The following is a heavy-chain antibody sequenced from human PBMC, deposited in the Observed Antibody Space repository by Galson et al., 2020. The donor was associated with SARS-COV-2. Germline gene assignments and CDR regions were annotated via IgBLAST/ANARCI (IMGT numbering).Heavy chain of an antibody. Sequence: GESLKISCAASGFTFSSYGMHWVRQAPGKGLEWVAVIWYDGSNKYYADSVKGRFTISRDNSKNTLYLQMNSLRAEDTAVYYCARDLAVAAAGNNCFDPWGQGTLVTVSS. D-gene: IGHD6-13*01. CDR3: ARDLAVAAAGNNCFDP. V-gene: IGHV3-33*01. CDR2: IWYDGSNK. CDR1: GFTFSSYG. J-gene: IGHJ5*02.